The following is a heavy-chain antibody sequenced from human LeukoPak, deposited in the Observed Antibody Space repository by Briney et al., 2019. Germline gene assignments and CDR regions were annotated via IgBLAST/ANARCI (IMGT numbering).Heavy chain of an antibody. CDR1: GVSITSSTYY. CDR3: AIFPVGIAAAGTLY. Sequence: SETLSLTCTVSGVSITSSTYYWGWIRQPPGKGLEWIGEINHSGSTNYNPSLKSRVTISVDTSQNQFSLRLSSVTAADTAVYYCAIFPVGIAAAGTLYWGQGTLVTVSS. CDR2: INHSGST. D-gene: IGHD6-13*01. J-gene: IGHJ4*02. V-gene: IGHV4-39*07.